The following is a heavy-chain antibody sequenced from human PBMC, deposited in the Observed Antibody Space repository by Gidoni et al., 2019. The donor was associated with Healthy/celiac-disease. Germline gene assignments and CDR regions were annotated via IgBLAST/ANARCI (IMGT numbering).Heavy chain of an antibody. CDR3: ARAVVPPALSSGRFDP. CDR2: ISAYNGNT. CDR1: GYTFTSYG. Sequence: QVQLVQSGAEVQKPGASVKVSGKASGYTFTSYGISWVRQAPGQGLEWMGWISAYNGNTNYAQKLQGRVTMTTDTSTSTAYMELRSLRSDDTAVYYCARAVVPPALSSGRFDPWGQGTLVTVSS. D-gene: IGHD2-2*01. V-gene: IGHV1-18*01. J-gene: IGHJ5*02.